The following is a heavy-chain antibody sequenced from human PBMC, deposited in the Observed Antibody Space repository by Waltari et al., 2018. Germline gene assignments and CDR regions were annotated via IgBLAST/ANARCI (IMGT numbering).Heavy chain of an antibody. J-gene: IGHJ4*02. D-gene: IGHD6-13*01. V-gene: IGHV4-4*02. CDR2: IYHSGST. CDR3: AKAIAGYSSSWPQD. Sequence: VQLVESGGGVVRPGGSLRLSCAASGFTFDDYGMSWVRQAPGKGLEWIGEIYHSGSTNYNPSLKSRVTISVDKSKNQFSLKLSSVTAADTAVYYCAKAIAGYSSSWPQDWGQGTLVTVSS. CDR1: GFTFDDYG.